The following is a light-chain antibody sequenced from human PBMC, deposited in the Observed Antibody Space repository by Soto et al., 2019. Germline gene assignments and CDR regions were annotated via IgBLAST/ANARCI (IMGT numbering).Light chain of an antibody. Sequence: QSVLTQPPSAYGSARQSVTISCTGTSSDVGGYNYVSWYQQHPGKAPKLMIYEVSKRPSGVPDRFSGSKSGNTASLTVSGLQAEDEADYYCSSYAGSNRRVFGGGTKVTVL. CDR3: SSYAGSNRRV. J-gene: IGLJ2*01. CDR1: SSDVGGYNY. CDR2: EVS. V-gene: IGLV2-8*01.